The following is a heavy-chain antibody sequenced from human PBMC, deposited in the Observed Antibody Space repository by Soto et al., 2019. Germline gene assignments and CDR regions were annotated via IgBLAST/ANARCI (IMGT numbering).Heavy chain of an antibody. V-gene: IGHV3-21*01. J-gene: IGHJ4*02. CDR3: ARESEDLTSNFDY. Sequence: GGSLRLSCAASGFTFTRYSTNWVRQAPGKGLEWVSSISSTTNYIYYADSMKGRFTVSRDNAKNSAYLEMNSLSAEDTAVYYCARESEDLTSNFDYWGQGTLVTVSS. CDR1: GFTFTRYS. CDR2: ISSTTNYI.